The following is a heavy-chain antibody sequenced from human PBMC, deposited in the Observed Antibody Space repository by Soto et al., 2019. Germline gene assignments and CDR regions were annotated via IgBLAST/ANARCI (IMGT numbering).Heavy chain of an antibody. CDR2: IIPIFGTA. V-gene: IGHV1-69*13. CDR1: GGTFSSYA. CDR3: ASCQAGIAAAGTGPYYYYGMDV. D-gene: IGHD6-13*01. J-gene: IGHJ6*02. Sequence: SVKVSCKASGGTFSSYAISWVRQAPGQGLEWMGGIIPIFGTANYAQKFQGRVTVTADESTSTAYMELSSLRSEDTAVYYCASCQAGIAAAGTGPYYYYGMDVWGQGTTVTVSS.